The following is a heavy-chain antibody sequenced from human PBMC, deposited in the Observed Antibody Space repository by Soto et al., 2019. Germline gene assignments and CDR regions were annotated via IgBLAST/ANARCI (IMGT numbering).Heavy chain of an antibody. V-gene: IGHV4-4*07. D-gene: IGHD1-26*01. CDR1: GDSMTKHY. Sequence: KASETLSLTCTVSGDSMTKHYWSWIRQSAGKGLEWIGRIYTSGSTNYNPSLKSRVTMSIDTSNKHFSLSLKSVTAADTAVYYCARTVGAAYYFDFWGQGALVTVSS. J-gene: IGHJ4*02. CDR3: ARTVGAAYYFDF. CDR2: IYTSGST.